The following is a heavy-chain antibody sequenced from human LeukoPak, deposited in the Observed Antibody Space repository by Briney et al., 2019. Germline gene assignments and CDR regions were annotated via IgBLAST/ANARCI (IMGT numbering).Heavy chain of an antibody. V-gene: IGHV4-39*07. CDR2: IYYSGNT. D-gene: IGHD3-3*01. CDR1: GGSIYSRTFY. CDR3: ARSEDDFWSTYYFDY. Sequence: SETLSLTCTVSGGSIYSRTFYWGWIRQPPGKGPEWIGSIYYSGNTFYNPSLKSRVTISIDTSKNQFSLKLSSVTAADTAVYYCARSEDDFWSTYYFDYWGQGTLVTVSS. J-gene: IGHJ4*02.